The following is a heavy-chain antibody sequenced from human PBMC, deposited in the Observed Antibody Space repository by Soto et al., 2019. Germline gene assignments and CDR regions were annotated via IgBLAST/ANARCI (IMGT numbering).Heavy chain of an antibody. CDR2: IYYSGST. J-gene: IGHJ4*02. Sequence: QVQLQESGPGLVKPSQTLPLTCTVSGGSISSGGSYWSWIRQHPGQGLEWFGYIYYSGSTYYNPSLRSRVSLSVDTSKNQFSRKLSSVTAADTAVYYCARSPEATVTAFDYWGQGTLGTVSS. CDR3: ARSPEATVTAFDY. D-gene: IGHD4-17*01. CDR1: GGSISSGGSY. V-gene: IGHV4-31*03.